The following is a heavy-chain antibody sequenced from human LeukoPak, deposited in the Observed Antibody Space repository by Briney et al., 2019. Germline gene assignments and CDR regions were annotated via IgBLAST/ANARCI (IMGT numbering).Heavy chain of an antibody. CDR1: GYTFTSYD. CDR2: MNPNSGNT. Sequence: GASVKVSCKASGYTFTSYDINWVRQAAGQGLEWMGWMNPNSGNTGYAQKFQGRVTITRNTSISTAYMELSSLRSEDTAVYSCARGMDAEAFQNWGQGTLVTVSS. J-gene: IGHJ1*01. V-gene: IGHV1-8*03. D-gene: IGHD2-2*03. CDR3: ARGMDAEAFQN.